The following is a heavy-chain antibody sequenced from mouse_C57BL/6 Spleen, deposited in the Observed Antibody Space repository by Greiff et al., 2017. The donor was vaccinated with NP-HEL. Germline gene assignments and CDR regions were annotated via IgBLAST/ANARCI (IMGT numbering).Heavy chain of an antibody. D-gene: IGHD2-1*01. V-gene: IGHV1-15*01. CDR3: TRYCNYVYD. Sequence: QVQLQQSGAELVRPGASVTLSCKASGYTFTDYAMHWVKQTPVHGLEWIGAIDPETGGTAYNQKFKGKAILTADKSSSTAYMELRSLTSEDSDVDYCTRYCNYVYDWGKGTTLTVAS. CDR2: IDPETGGT. J-gene: IGHJ2*01. CDR1: GYTFTDYA.